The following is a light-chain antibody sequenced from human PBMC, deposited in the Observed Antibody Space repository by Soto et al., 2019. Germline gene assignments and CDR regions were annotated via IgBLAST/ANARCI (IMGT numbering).Light chain of an antibody. Sequence: DIQMTQSPSSVSASVGDRVTITCRASQDISSWLAWYQQKPGKAPKLLSYSGSRLQGGVPSRFSVSGFGTDFTPTISSLQPEDFATYYCQQASSFPFTFGGGTKVDIK. CDR1: QDISSW. CDR3: QQASSFPFT. CDR2: SGS. J-gene: IGKJ4*01. V-gene: IGKV1-12*02.